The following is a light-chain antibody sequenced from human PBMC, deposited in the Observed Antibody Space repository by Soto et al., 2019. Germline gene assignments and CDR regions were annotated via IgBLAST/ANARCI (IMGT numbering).Light chain of an antibody. J-gene: IGKJ4*01. V-gene: IGKV1-39*01. Sequence: DIQMTQSPSSLSASVGDRVTITCRASQSISSYLNWYQQKPGKAPKLLIYAASRLQSGVPSRFSGSGSGTDFTLTISSLQPEDFATYSCQQSYSTLQTFGGGTKVEIK. CDR2: AAS. CDR1: QSISSY. CDR3: QQSYSTLQT.